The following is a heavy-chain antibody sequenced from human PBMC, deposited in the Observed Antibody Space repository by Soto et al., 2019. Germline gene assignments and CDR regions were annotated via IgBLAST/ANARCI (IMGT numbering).Heavy chain of an antibody. V-gene: IGHV1-2*02. CDR1: GYTFTGYY. J-gene: IGHJ6*02. D-gene: IGHD6-6*01. CDR3: ASHYSSSSLGLDQNYYYYYGMDV. CDR2: INPNSGGT. Sequence: ASVKVSCKASGYTFTGYYMHWVRQAPGQGLEWMGWINPNSGGTNYAQKFQGRVTMTGDTSISTAYMELSRLRSDDTAVYYCASHYSSSSLGLDQNYYYYYGMDVWGQGTTVTVSS.